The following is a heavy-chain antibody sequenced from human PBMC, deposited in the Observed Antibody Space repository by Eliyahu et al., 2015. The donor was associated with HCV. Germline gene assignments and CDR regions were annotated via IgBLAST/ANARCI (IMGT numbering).Heavy chain of an antibody. Sequence: QVQLVESGGGLVKPGGSLRLSCAASGFTFSDYYMSWIRQAPGKGLEWVSYISSSSSYTNYADSVKGRFTISRDNAKKPLYLQMNSLRAEDTAVYYCALVSGSYSSPRDAFDIWGQGTMVTVSS. CDR3: ALVSGSYSSPRDAFDI. CDR1: GFTFSDYY. CDR2: ISSSSSYT. V-gene: IGHV3-11*06. D-gene: IGHD3-10*01. J-gene: IGHJ3*02.